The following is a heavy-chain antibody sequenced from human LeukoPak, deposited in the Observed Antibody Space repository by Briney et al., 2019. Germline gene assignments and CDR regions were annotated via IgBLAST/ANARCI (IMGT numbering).Heavy chain of an antibody. J-gene: IGHJ4*02. CDR2: ISYDGSNK. CDR3: AKTDCSSTSCYPFDY. D-gene: IGHD2-2*01. V-gene: IGHV3-30-3*01. CDR1: GFTFSSYA. Sequence: PGRSLRLSCAASGFTFSSYAMHWVRQAPGKGLEWVAVISYDGSNKYYADSVKGRFTISRDNSKNTLYLQMNSLRAEDTAVYYCAKTDCSSTSCYPFDYWGQGTLVTVSS.